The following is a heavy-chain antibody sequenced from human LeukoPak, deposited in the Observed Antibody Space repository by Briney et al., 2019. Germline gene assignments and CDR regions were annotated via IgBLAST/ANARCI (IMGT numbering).Heavy chain of an antibody. V-gene: IGHV3-21*01. Sequence: GGSLRLSCAASGFTFSSYSMNWVRQAPGKGLEWVSSITHSSSHTYYADSVRGRFTISRDNSKNTLYLQMGSLRAEDMAVYYCARDRLDSSSQGWGQGTLVTVSS. CDR3: ARDRLDSSSQG. CDR2: ITHSSSHT. J-gene: IGHJ4*02. CDR1: GFTFSSYS. D-gene: IGHD6-13*01.